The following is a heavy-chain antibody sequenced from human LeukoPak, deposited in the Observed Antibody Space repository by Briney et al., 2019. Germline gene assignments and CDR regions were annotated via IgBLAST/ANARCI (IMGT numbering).Heavy chain of an antibody. D-gene: IGHD3-10*01. CDR3: ARQGGLGSYAAGSWFDP. CDR2: IWYEGTNI. Sequence: PGGSLRLSCAASGFTFSNYGMHWVRQAPGKGLEWVAVIWYEGTNIYYADSVKGRFTISRDNSKNTLSLQMNSLRVEDTALYYCARQGGLGSYAAGSWFDPWGQGTLVTVSS. J-gene: IGHJ5*02. CDR1: GFTFSNYG. V-gene: IGHV3-33*08.